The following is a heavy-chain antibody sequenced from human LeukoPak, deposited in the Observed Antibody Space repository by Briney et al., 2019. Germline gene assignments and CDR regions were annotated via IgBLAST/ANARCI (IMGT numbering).Heavy chain of an antibody. CDR3: ARDYIAVVPPATYNWFDP. J-gene: IGHJ5*02. CDR2: IYDSGST. Sequence: SETLSLTCAVSGYSISSGYYWGWIRQPPGKGLEWIGSIYDSGSTYYNPSLKSRVTISVDTSKTQFSLKLTSVTAADTAVYSCARDYIAVVPPATYNWFDPWGQGTLVTVSS. CDR1: GYSISSGYY. D-gene: IGHD2-2*01. V-gene: IGHV4-38-2*02.